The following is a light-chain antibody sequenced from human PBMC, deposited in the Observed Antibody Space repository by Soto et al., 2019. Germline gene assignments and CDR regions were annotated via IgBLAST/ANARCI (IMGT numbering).Light chain of an antibody. J-gene: IGLJ3*02. CDR2: LEGSGSY. CDR3: ETWDSNTHTV. V-gene: IGLV4-60*02. CDR1: SGHSSYI. Sequence: QAVVTQSSSASASLGSSVKLTCTLSSGHSSYIIAWHQQQPGKAPRYLMKLEGSGSYNKGSGVPDRFSGSSSGADRYLTISNLPFEDEADYYCETWDSNTHTVFGGGTKLTVL.